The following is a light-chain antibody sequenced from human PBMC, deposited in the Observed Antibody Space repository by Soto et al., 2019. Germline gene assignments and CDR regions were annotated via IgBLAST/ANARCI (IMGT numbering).Light chain of an antibody. CDR3: QQYNNYPWT. Sequence: DIQLTQSPSSLSASVGDRITITCRASRDINIYLAWFQQKPGKAPKSLIYDASSLRSGVPSKFRGSGSGTYFTLTISSLQPDDFGSYYCQQYNNYPWTFGQGTKVEI. CDR1: RDINIY. V-gene: IGKV1-16*02. J-gene: IGKJ1*01. CDR2: DAS.